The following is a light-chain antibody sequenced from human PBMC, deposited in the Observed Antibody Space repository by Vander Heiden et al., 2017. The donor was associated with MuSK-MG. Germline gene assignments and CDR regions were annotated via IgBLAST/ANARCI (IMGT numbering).Light chain of an antibody. J-gene: IGKJ4*01. V-gene: IGKV1-33*01. CDR2: DAS. Sequence: DIQMTQSPSSLSASVGDRVTITCQASQDISNYLNWYQQKPGKAPKLLIYDASNLETGVPSRCSGGGSGTDFTFTISSLQPENIATYCCQQYDHLPRTFGGGTKVEIK. CDR1: QDISNY. CDR3: QQYDHLPRT.